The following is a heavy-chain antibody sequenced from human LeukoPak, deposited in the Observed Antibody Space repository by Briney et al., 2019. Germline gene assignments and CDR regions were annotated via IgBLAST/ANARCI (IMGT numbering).Heavy chain of an antibody. D-gene: IGHD5-24*01. J-gene: IGHJ4*02. CDR2: IIPIFGTE. CDR3: ARPGGGYNLPLDY. Sequence: ASVKVSCKASGGTFSSYAISWVRQAPGQGLEWMGRIIPIFGTENYAQKFQGRVTITTDESTSTAYMELSSLRSEDTAVYYCARPGGGYNLPLDYWGQGTLVTVSS. V-gene: IGHV1-69*05. CDR1: GGTFSSYA.